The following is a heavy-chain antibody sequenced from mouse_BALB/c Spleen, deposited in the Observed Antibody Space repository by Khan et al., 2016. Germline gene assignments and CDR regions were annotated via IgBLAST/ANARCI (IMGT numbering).Heavy chain of an antibody. Sequence: EVELVESGGGLVQPGGSLKLSCAASGFTFSSFVMHWVRQAPEKGLEWVAFISSGSSAIYYAATVKGRFTITNDTPKNTLFLQMTRLRSEDTAMYDCGRGAYWGQGTTVTVSS. J-gene: IGHJ2*01. V-gene: IGHV5-17*02. CDR3: GRGAY. CDR1: GFTFSSFV. CDR2: ISSGSSAI.